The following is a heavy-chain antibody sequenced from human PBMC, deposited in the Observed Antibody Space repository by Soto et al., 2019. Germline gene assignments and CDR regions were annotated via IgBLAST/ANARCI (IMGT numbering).Heavy chain of an antibody. CDR3: ARDCVKGATDY. Sequence: DSVKVSCMASGYTFTGYYMHLVRQAPGQGLEWMGWINPNSGGTNYAQKFQGRVTMTRDTSISTAYMELSRLRSDDTAVYYCARDCVKGATDYWGQGTLVTVSS. D-gene: IGHD1-26*01. V-gene: IGHV1-2*02. CDR1: GYTFTGYY. J-gene: IGHJ4*02. CDR2: INPNSGGT.